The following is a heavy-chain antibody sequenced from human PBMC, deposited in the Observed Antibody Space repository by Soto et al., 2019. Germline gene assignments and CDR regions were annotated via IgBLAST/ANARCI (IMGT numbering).Heavy chain of an antibody. CDR3: IQSRCGGDCLQSYASHYYYGLDV. CDR1: GFSLSTSGVG. V-gene: IGHV2-5*02. J-gene: IGHJ6*02. Sequence: QITLKESGPPLVKPTQTLTLTRTFSGFSLSTSGVGVGWIRQPPGKALEWLALIYWDDDKRYSPSLRSRLTISKDTSKNQVVLTMTNMDPADTATYYCIQSRCGGDCLQSYASHYYYGLDVWGQGTTVAVSS. D-gene: IGHD2-21*02. CDR2: IYWDDDK.